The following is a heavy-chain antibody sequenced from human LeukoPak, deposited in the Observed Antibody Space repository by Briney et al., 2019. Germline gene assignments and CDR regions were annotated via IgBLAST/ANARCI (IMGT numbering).Heavy chain of an antibody. Sequence: SETLSLTCTVPGGSISSSSYYWGWIRQPPGKGLEWIGSIYYSGSTYYNPSLKSRVTISVDTSKNQFSLKLSSVTAADTAVYYCARHKNFVRGSYYYYMDVWGKGTTVTVSS. V-gene: IGHV4-39*01. D-gene: IGHD2-15*01. CDR1: GGSISSSSYY. CDR2: IYYSGST. J-gene: IGHJ6*03. CDR3: ARHKNFVRGSYYYYMDV.